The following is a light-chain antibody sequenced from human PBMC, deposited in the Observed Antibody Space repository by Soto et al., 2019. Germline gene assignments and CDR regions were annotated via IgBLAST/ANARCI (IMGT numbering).Light chain of an antibody. V-gene: IGKV1-5*03. CDR2: KAT. CDR3: QQYNNYFT. J-gene: IGKJ1*01. Sequence: IQLTQSPSTVSASVGDRVTITCRASQSVQTWLAWFQQKPGKAPKLLIYKATTLETGVPSRFSGSGSETEFTLTISDLQPDDLGTYYCQQYNNYFTFGQGTKVDIK. CDR1: QSVQTW.